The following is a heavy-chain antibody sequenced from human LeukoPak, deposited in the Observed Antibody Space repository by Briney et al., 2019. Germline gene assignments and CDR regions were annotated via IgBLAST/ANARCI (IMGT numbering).Heavy chain of an antibody. J-gene: IGHJ4*02. Sequence: ASVKVSCKASGYTLSSYTLHWVRQAPGQRPEWMGCIYAGNGNVKYSRNFQGRVTITRDTSASTAYMELSSLRSEDTAVYYCAREVAIWGQGTLVTVSS. D-gene: IGHD2-15*01. CDR3: AREVAI. CDR1: GYTLSSYT. CDR2: IYAGNGNV. V-gene: IGHV1-3*01.